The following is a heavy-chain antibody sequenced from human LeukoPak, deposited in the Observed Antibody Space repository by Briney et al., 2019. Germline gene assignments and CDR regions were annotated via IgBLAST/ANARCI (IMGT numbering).Heavy chain of an antibody. CDR3: AKIDAC. J-gene: IGHJ4*02. CDR2: INGDGTTT. Sequence: GGSLRLSCAASGFTFSNYWMHWVRQAPGKGLVWVSRINGDGTTTNYADSVKGRFTISRDNAENTLYLQMSSLRAEDTAVYYCAKIDACWGQGTLVTVSS. D-gene: IGHD2-2*01. CDR1: GFTFSNYW. V-gene: IGHV3-74*01.